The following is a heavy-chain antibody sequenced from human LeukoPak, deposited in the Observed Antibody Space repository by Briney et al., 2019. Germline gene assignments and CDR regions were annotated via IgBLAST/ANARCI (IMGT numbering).Heavy chain of an antibody. D-gene: IGHD3-16*01. J-gene: IGHJ4*02. CDR1: GVSISSSNSY. Sequence: ASETLSLTCTVSGVSISSSNSYWGWIRQPPGKGLEWIGSIYYSGSTYYNPSLKSRVTISVDTSKNQFSLKLSSVTAADTAVYYCARRDTFSRRSFDYWGQGTLVTVSS. CDR2: IYYSGST. V-gene: IGHV4-39*01. CDR3: ARRDTFSRRSFDY.